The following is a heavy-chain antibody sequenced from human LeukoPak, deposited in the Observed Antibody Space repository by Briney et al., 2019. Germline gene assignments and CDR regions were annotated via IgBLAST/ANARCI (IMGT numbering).Heavy chain of an antibody. CDR3: ARDSHGSSWYLYYYYGMDV. D-gene: IGHD6-13*01. J-gene: IGHJ6*02. CDR1: GYTFTSYD. V-gene: IGHV1-8*01. CDR2: MNPNSGNT. Sequence: GASVKVSCKASGYTFTSYDINWVRQATGQGLEWMGWMNPNSGNTGYAQKFQGRVTMTRNTSISTAYMELRSLRSDDTAVYYCARDSHGSSWYLYYYYGMDVWGQGTTVTVSS.